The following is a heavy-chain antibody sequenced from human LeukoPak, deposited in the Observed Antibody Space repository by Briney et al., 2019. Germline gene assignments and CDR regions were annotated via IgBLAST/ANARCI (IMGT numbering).Heavy chain of an antibody. J-gene: IGHJ4*02. CDR2: IIPILGIA. CDR3: ASQGSDFDY. Sequence: SVKVSCKASGGTFSSYAISWVRQAPGQGLEWMGRIIPILGIANYAQKFQGRVTITADKSTSTAYMELRSLRSDDTAVYYCASQGSDFDYWGQGTLVTVSS. CDR1: GGTFSSYA. V-gene: IGHV1-69*04.